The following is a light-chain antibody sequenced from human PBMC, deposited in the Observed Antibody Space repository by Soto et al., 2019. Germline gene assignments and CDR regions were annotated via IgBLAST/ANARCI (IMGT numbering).Light chain of an antibody. J-gene: IGLJ1*01. V-gene: IGLV2-23*02. Sequence: QSVLTEPASLSGSPGQSINISCTGTSSDVGSYNLVSWYQQHPGKAPKLLIYEVSKRPSGVSNRFSGSKSGNTASLTISGLQAEDESDYYCCSYAGSSYVFGTGTKVTVL. CDR1: SSDVGSYNL. CDR3: CSYAGSSYV. CDR2: EVS.